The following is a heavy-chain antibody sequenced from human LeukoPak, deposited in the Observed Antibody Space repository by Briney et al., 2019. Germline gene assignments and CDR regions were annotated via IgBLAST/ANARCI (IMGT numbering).Heavy chain of an antibody. J-gene: IGHJ4*02. CDR1: GFIFSNYA. Sequence: PGGSLRLSCKASGFIFSNYAMSWVRQAPGKGLEWVSIITGSGGDSYYTDSVKGRFTHSRDNSKNTLFLQMNSLRAEDTAVYFCAKKSLWSGPFDYWGQGTLVTVFS. D-gene: IGHD3-3*01. CDR3: AKKSLWSGPFDY. V-gene: IGHV3-23*01. CDR2: ITGSGGDS.